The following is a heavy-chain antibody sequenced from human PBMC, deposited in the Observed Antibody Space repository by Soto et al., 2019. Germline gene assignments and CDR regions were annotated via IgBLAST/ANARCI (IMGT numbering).Heavy chain of an antibody. CDR2: IIPVFGAA. J-gene: IGHJ3*01. V-gene: IGHV1-69*12. D-gene: IGHD5-12*01. CDR1: GATLNTFINYG. CDR3: ARGAATKIIVLMYEALEH. Sequence: QVQLVQSGAEVKKPGSSVRVSCKASGATLNTFINYGITWVRLAPGQGLEWMGGIIPVFGAANHAQKFQDRVTISADESTRTVNMELSSLTSEDTAVYCCARGAATKIIVLMYEALEHWGQGTMVTVSS.